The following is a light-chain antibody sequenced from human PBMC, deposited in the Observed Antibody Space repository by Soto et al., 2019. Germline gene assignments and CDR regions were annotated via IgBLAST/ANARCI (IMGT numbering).Light chain of an antibody. CDR3: QQYGT. CDR1: QSVSSSY. V-gene: IGKV3-20*01. Sequence: EIVLTHSPGTLSLSPGERATLSCRASQSVSSSYLAWYQQKPGQAPRLLIYGASSRATGIPDRFSGSGSGTDFTLTISRLEPEDFAVYYCQQYGTFGPGTKVDIK. J-gene: IGKJ1*01. CDR2: GAS.